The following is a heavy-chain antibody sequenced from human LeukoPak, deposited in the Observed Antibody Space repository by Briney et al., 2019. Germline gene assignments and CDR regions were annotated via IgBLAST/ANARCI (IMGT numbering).Heavy chain of an antibody. J-gene: IGHJ4*02. V-gene: IGHV1-2*06. CDR3: ARAAKQGGGFDF. D-gene: IGHD3-16*01. CDR2: INPNSGGT. Sequence: ASVKVSCKASGYTFTGYYMHWVRQAPGQGLEWMGRINPNSGGTNYAQKFQGRVTMTRDTSISTAYMELSRLRSDDTAVYYCARAAKQGGGFDFWGQGTLVTVSS. CDR1: GYTFTGYY.